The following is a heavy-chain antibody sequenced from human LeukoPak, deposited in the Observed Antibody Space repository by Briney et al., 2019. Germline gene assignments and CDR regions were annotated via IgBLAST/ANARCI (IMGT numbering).Heavy chain of an antibody. CDR3: AREGLRSIAARRGTRDYMDV. Sequence: ASVKVSCKPSGYTFRTYYIHWVRQATGQGLEWMGWMNPNSGNTGYAQKFQGRVTMTRNTSISTAYMELSSLRSEDTAVYYCAREGLRSIAARRGTRDYMDVWGKGTTVIVSS. V-gene: IGHV1-8*02. J-gene: IGHJ6*03. CDR1: GYTFRTYY. CDR2: MNPNSGNT. D-gene: IGHD6-6*01.